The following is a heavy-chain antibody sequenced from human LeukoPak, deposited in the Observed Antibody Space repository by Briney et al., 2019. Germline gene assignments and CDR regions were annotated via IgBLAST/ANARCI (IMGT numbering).Heavy chain of an antibody. D-gene: IGHD6-13*01. Sequence: GSLRLSCPASGFSFSTYSMNWVRQAPGKGREWVSSISRNSRYIYYADSMRGRFTISRDNAKNSLYLQMNSLKPEDTAVYYCARVAGAAFDSWGQGTLVTVSS. CDR3: ARVAGAAFDS. J-gene: IGHJ4*02. CDR1: GFSFSTYS. V-gene: IGHV3-21*06. CDR2: ISRNSRYI.